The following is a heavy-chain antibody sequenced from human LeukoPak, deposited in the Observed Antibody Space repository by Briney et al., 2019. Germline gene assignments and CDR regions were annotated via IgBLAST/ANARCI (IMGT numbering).Heavy chain of an antibody. D-gene: IGHD2-15*01. Sequence: ASVKVSCKAAGYTFIDFYMNWVRQAPGQGLEWMGWISPKSGGTNYAQKFKGRLTVTRDTSISTAYMELSWLTSDDTALYYCARGRVRCSGGNCYSYAFDIWGQGTMVTVSS. J-gene: IGHJ3*02. CDR2: ISPKSGGT. CDR3: ARGRVRCSGGNCYSYAFDI. V-gene: IGHV1-2*02. CDR1: GYTFIDFY.